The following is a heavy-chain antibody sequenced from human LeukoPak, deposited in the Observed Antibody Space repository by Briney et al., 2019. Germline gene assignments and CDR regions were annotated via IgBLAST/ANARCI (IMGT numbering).Heavy chain of an antibody. CDR3: ARRVGYCNSNGCPPFDY. J-gene: IGHJ4*02. Sequence: PSETLSLTCTVSGGSISSSSYYWGWIRQPPGKGLEWIGSIYYSGSTYYNPSLKSRVTISVDTSKNQFSLKLSSVTAADTAVYYCARRVGYCNSNGCPPFDYWGQGTLVTVSS. CDR1: GGSISSSSYY. CDR2: IYYSGST. D-gene: IGHD2/OR15-2a*01. V-gene: IGHV4-39*01.